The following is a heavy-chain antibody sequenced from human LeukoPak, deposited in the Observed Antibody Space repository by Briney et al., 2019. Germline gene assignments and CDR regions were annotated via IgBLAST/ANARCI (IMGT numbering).Heavy chain of an antibody. CDR3: ARQSITMIVVVPGWFDP. V-gene: IGHV4-39*01. J-gene: IGHJ5*02. CDR2: IYYSGST. Sequence: PSETLSLTCTVSGGSISSSSYYWGWIRQPPGKGLEWIGSIYYSGSTYYNPPLKSRVTISVDTSKNQFSLKLSSVTAADTAVYYCARQSITMIVVVPGWFDPWGQGTLVTVSS. CDR1: GGSISSSSYY. D-gene: IGHD3-22*01.